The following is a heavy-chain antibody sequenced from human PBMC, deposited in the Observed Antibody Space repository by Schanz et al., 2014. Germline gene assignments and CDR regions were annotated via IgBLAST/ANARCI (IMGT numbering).Heavy chain of an antibody. CDR2: IWSDGSTK. Sequence: QVQMVESGGGVVQPGRSLRLSCAASGFAFSVYGMHWVRQAPGKGPEWVAVIWSDGSTKYYADSVKGRFTISRDNSKNTLYLQMNSLRADDTAVYFCARGTDWNLHYWGQGALVNVSS. CDR3: ARGTDWNLHY. D-gene: IGHD1-1*01. CDR1: GFAFSVYG. J-gene: IGHJ4*02. V-gene: IGHV3-33*03.